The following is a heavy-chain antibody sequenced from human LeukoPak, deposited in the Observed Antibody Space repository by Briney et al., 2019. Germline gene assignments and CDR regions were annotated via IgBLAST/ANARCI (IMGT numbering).Heavy chain of an antibody. CDR1: GYTFTGYY. Sequence: ASVKVSCKASGYTFTGYYMHWVRQAPGQGLAWMGWINPNSGGTNYAQKFQGRVTMTRDTSISTAYMDLSSLRSDDTAVYYCARGSDYGDYWFDPWGQGTLVTVSS. D-gene: IGHD4-17*01. J-gene: IGHJ5*02. CDR3: ARGSDYGDYWFDP. CDR2: INPNSGGT. V-gene: IGHV1-2*02.